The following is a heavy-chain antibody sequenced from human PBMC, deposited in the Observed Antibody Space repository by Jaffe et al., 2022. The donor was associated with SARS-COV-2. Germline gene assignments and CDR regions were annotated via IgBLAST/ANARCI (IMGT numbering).Heavy chain of an antibody. Sequence: EVQLVESGGGLVKPGGSLRLSCAASGFTFSNAWMSWVRQAPGKGLEWVGRIKSKTDGGTTDYAAPVKGRFTISRDDSKNTLYLQMNSLKTEDTAVYYCTTSPMWELLPSAHAFDIWGQGTMVTVSS. CDR2: IKSKTDGGTT. J-gene: IGHJ3*02. D-gene: IGHD1-26*01. CDR3: TTSPMWELLPSAHAFDI. CDR1: GFTFSNAW. V-gene: IGHV3-15*01.